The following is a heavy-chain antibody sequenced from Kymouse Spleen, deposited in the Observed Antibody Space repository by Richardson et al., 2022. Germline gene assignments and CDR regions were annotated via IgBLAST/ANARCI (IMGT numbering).Heavy chain of an antibody. CDR3: ARGWVELRAFDI. CDR2: IWYDGSNK. Sequence: QVQLVESGGGVVQPGRSLRLSCAASGFTFSSYGMHWVRQAPGKGLEWVAVIWYDGSNKYYADSVKGRFTISRDNSKNTLYLQMNSLRAEDTAVYYCARGWVELRAFDIWGQGTMVTVSS. J-gene: IGHJ3*02. V-gene: IGHV3-33*01. CDR1: GFTFSSYG. D-gene: IGHD1-7*01.